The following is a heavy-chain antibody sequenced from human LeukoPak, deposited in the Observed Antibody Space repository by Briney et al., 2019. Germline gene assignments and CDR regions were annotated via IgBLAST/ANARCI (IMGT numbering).Heavy chain of an antibody. V-gene: IGHV4-34*01. Sequence: SETLSLTCAVYGGSFSGYYWSWIRQPPGKGLEWIGEINHSGSTNYNPSLKSRVTISVDTSKNQFSLKLSSVTAADTAVYYCARGHYYGSGSYYNPHTDYYYGMDVWGKGTTVTVSS. CDR3: ARGHYYGSGSYYNPHTDYYYGMDV. D-gene: IGHD3-10*01. CDR2: INHSGST. J-gene: IGHJ6*04. CDR1: GGSFSGYY.